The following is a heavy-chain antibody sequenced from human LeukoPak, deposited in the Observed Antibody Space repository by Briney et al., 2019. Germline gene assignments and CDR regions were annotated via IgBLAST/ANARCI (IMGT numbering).Heavy chain of an antibody. Sequence: SETLSLTCSVSGDSIIGYYWGWIRQPPGKGLEWIGNIYYTGNTYYNSSLKSRVTISLDTSKNQFSLKVISMTAADTAAYYCTKSNGYGLIRICGRGTMVTVSS. CDR3: TKSNGYGLIRI. D-gene: IGHD3-10*01. CDR1: GDSIIGYY. J-gene: IGHJ3*02. V-gene: IGHV4-39*07. CDR2: IYYTGNT.